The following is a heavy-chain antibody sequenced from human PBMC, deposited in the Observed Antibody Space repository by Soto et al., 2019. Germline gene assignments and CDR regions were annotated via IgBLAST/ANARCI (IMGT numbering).Heavy chain of an antibody. V-gene: IGHV3-9*01. CDR3: AKDRAHKRPRRSSGWYYFDY. Sequence: GGSLRLSCAASGFTFDDYAMHWVRQAPGKGLEWVSGISWNSGSIGYADSVKGRFTISRDNAKNSLYLQMNSLRAEDTALYYCAKDRAHKRPRRSSGWYYFDYWGQGTLVTVSS. J-gene: IGHJ4*02. D-gene: IGHD6-19*01. CDR1: GFTFDDYA. CDR2: ISWNSGSI.